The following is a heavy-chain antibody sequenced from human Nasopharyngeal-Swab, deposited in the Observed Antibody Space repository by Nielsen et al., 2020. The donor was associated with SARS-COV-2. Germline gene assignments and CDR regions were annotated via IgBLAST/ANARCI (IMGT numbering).Heavy chain of an antibody. CDR2: IYYSGST. J-gene: IGHJ4*02. Sequence: WIRQPPGKGLEWIEYIYYSGSTNYNPSLKSRVTISVDTSKNQFSLKLSSVTAADTAVYYCASQNFWSGYYKRDPIDYWGQGTLVTVSS. D-gene: IGHD3-3*01. CDR3: ASQNFWSGYYKRDPIDY. V-gene: IGHV4-61*07.